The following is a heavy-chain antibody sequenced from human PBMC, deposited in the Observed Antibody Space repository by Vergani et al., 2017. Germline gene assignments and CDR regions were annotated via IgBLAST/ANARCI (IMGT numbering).Heavy chain of an antibody. J-gene: IGHJ6*03. CDR3: ARSVGTMVNYMDV. V-gene: IGHV3-48*04. D-gene: IGHD4/OR15-4a*01. CDR1: GFTFSSYW. CDR2: ISSSGSTI. Sequence: EVQLVESGGGLVQPGGSLRLSCAASGFTFSSYWMHWVRQAPGKGLVWVSYISSSGSTIYYADSVKGRFTISRDNAKNSLYLQMNSLRAEDTAVYYCARSVGTMVNYMDVWGKGTTVTVSS.